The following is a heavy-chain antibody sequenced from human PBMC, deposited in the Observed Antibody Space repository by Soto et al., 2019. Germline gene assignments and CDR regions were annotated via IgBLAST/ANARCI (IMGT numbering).Heavy chain of an antibody. V-gene: IGHV3-30-3*01. J-gene: IGHJ5*02. CDR2: ISYDGSNK. D-gene: IGHD6-13*01. CDR1: GFTFSSYA. Sequence: PGGSLRLSCAASGFTFSSYAMHWVRQAPGKGLEWVAVISYDGSNKYYADSVKGRFTISRDNSKNTLYLQMNSLRAEDTAVYYCARSAVSSSSSWYAWGQGTLVTVSS. CDR3: ARSAVSSSSSWYA.